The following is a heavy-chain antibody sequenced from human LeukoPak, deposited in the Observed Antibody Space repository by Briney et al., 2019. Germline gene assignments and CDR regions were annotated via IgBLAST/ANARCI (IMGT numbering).Heavy chain of an antibody. CDR3: AKVGKQQLLRGMDV. J-gene: IGHJ6*02. V-gene: IGHV3-23*01. CDR2: ISGSGGST. Sequence: GGSLRLSCAASGFTFSSYAMSWVRQPPGRGLEWVSAISGSGGSTYYADSVKGRFTISRDNSKNTLYLQMNSLRAEDTAVYYCAKVGKQQLLRGMDVWGQGTTVTVSS. D-gene: IGHD6-13*01. CDR1: GFTFSSYA.